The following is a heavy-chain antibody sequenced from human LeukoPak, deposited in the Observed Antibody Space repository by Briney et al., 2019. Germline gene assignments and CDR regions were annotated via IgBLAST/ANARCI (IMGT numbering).Heavy chain of an antibody. Sequence: ASVKVSCKASGYTFTSYGISWVRQAPGQGLEWMGWISAYNGNTNYAQKLQGIVTMTTDTSTSTAYLELRSLRSDDTAVYYCARGGPWAVATIKDYYLDVWGKGTTVTVSS. CDR3: ARGGPWAVATIKDYYLDV. CDR2: ISAYNGNT. D-gene: IGHD5-24*01. CDR1: GYTFTSYG. J-gene: IGHJ6*03. V-gene: IGHV1-18*01.